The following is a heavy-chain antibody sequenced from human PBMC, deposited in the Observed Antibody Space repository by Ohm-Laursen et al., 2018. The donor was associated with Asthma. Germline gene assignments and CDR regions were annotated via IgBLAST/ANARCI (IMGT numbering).Heavy chain of an antibody. CDR3: AREAYDSSGYYYDP. CDR2: INAGNGNT. J-gene: IGHJ5*02. D-gene: IGHD3-22*01. Sequence: ASVKVSCKASGFTFTSYAMHWVRQAPGQRLEWMGWINAGNGNTKYSQKFQGRVTITSDTSASTAYMELSSLRSEDTAVYYCAREAYDSSGYYYDPWGQGTLVTVSS. V-gene: IGHV1-3*01. CDR1: GFTFTSYA.